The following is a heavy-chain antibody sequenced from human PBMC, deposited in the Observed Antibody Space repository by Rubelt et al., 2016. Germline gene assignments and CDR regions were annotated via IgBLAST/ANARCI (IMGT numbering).Heavy chain of an antibody. D-gene: IGHD3-10*01. CDR1: GYTLTELS. Sequence: QVQLVQSGAEVKKPGASVKVSCKVSGYTLTELSMHWVRQAPGKGLEWMGGFDPEDGETIYAQKFPGRVTMTEDITTDTAYMGLSSLRSEDAAVYYCATVQQNWFAMVRGVVNDYWGQGTLVTVSS. CDR2: FDPEDGET. CDR3: ATVQQNWFAMVRGVVNDY. V-gene: IGHV1-24*01. J-gene: IGHJ4*02.